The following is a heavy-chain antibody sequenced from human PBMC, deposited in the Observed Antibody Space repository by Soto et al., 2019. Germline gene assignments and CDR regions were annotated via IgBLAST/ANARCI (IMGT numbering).Heavy chain of an antibody. Sequence: SETLSLTCTVSGGSISNYYCSWIRQPPGKGLEWIGYMYYSGSTNYNPSLKSRVTISIDTSKNQFSLKPSSVTAADTAVYYCAIAGTATLSDYWGQGTLVTVSS. D-gene: IGHD2-15*01. CDR1: GGSISNYY. V-gene: IGHV4-59*01. J-gene: IGHJ4*02. CDR2: MYYSGST. CDR3: AIAGTATLSDY.